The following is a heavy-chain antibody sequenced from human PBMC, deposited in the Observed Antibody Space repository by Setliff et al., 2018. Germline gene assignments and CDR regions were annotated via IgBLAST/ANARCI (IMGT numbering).Heavy chain of an antibody. J-gene: IGHJ6*03. CDR1: NYSISSGYY. D-gene: IGHD6-19*01. CDR3: ARAISGWYSAHYYYMDV. V-gene: IGHV4-38-2*01. CDR2: IYHTGRT. Sequence: KSSETLSLTCGVSNYSISSGYYWAWIRQPPGRGLEWIGSIYHTGRTNYNPSLKTRVTISVDTSKNQFSLRLTSVTAADTADYYCARAISGWYSAHYYYMDVWGKGTTVTVSS.